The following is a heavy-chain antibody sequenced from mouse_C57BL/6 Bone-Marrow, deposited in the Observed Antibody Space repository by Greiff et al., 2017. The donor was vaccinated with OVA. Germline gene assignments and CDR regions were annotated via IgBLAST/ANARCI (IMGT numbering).Heavy chain of an antibody. J-gene: IGHJ2*01. D-gene: IGHD1-1*01. Sequence: VQLQQSGAELVRPGASVKLSCTASGFNIKDDYMHWVKQRPEQGLEWIGWIDPENGDTEYDSKFKGKATITVDTSSNTAYLQLSSLTSEDTDVYYDTMTITTVVGYFDYWGQGTTLTVSS. CDR3: TMTITTVVGYFDY. CDR2: IDPENGDT. CDR1: GFNIKDDY. V-gene: IGHV14-4*01.